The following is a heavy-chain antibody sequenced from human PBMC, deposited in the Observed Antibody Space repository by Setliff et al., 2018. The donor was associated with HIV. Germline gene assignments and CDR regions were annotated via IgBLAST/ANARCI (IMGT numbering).Heavy chain of an antibody. Sequence: GGSLRLSCAASGFTFSSYGMHWVRQAPGKGLEWVAFIRSDESEKHYAASVKGRFTISRDNSKNTLYLQMNSLRVEDTAVYYCTKTMYSSRWSVFDYWGQGTPVTVSS. CDR1: GFTFSSYG. J-gene: IGHJ4*02. D-gene: IGHD6-13*01. CDR3: TKTMYSSRWSVFDY. V-gene: IGHV3-30*02. CDR2: IRSDESEK.